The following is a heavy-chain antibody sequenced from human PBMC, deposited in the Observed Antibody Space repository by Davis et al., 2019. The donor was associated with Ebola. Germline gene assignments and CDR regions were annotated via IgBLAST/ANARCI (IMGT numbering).Heavy chain of an antibody. D-gene: IGHD4-17*01. Sequence: AASVKVSCKASGYTFTNYYMHWVRQAPGQGLEWMGMINPNDGRTIYAQKFQGRVTITRDTSANTVYMEMSSLKSEDTAVYYCARGTVTGSSDYWGQGTLVTVSS. CDR1: GYTFTNYY. V-gene: IGHV1-46*01. J-gene: IGHJ4*02. CDR2: INPNDGRT. CDR3: ARGTVTGSSDY.